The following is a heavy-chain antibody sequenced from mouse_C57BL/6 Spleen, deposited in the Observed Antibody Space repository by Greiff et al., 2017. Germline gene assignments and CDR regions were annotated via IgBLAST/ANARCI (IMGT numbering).Heavy chain of an antibody. CDR1: GFTFSSYT. CDR3: ARQRNKGTYAMDY. V-gene: IGHV5-9*01. CDR2: ISGGGGNT. J-gene: IGHJ4*01. D-gene: IGHD3-3*01. Sequence: EVQLVESGGGLVKPGGSLKLSCAASGFTFSSYTMSWVRQTPEKRLEWVGSISGGGGNTYYPDSVKGRFTISRDNAKNTLYLQMSSLRSEDTALYYCARQRNKGTYAMDYWGQGTSVTVSS.